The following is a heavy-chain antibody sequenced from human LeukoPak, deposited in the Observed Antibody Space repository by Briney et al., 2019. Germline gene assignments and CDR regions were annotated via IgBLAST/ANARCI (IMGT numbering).Heavy chain of an antibody. CDR3: ARGGGYHAFDI. D-gene: IGHD1-26*01. J-gene: IGHJ3*02. CDR2: INSDGGGT. CDR1: GFTFSSFR. V-gene: IGHV3-74*03. Sequence: GGSLSFSCAASGFTFSSFRIYWLRQAQGQGLVYVLRINSDGGGTTYTDSVRGTFTISRDNARNKVYLQIDSLRADDTAVYYCARGGGYHAFDIWGQRTMVTVSS.